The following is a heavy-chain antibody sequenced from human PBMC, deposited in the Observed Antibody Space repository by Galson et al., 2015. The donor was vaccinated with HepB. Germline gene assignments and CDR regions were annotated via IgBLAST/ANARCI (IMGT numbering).Heavy chain of an antibody. J-gene: IGHJ6*02. V-gene: IGHV1-69*10. CDR2: AMPVFDLV. D-gene: IGHD1-7*01. Sequence: SVKVSCKALGGPFSTYLITWVRQAPGQGLEWMGGAMPVFDLVHYAQKFQDRVTITADKSTNVVYMELSSLRSEDTAVYYCARAVPSGGNYVVVEASIYYYHGMDVWGQGTTVTVSS. CDR3: ARAVPSGGNYVVVEASIYYYHGMDV. CDR1: GGPFSTYL.